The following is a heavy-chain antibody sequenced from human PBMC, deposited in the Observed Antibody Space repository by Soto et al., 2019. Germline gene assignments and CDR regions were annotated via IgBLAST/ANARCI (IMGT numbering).Heavy chain of an antibody. CDR2: FDPEDGET. J-gene: IGHJ1*01. CDR3: ATDAPPGPTGHSSSSPYIQH. CDR1: GYTLTELS. Sequence: ASVKVSCKVSGYTLTELSMHWVRQAPGKGLEWMGGFDPEDGETIYAQKFQGRVTMTEDTSTDTAYMELSSLRSEDTAVYYCATDAPPGPTGHSSSSPYIQHSGQGTLVTVSS. D-gene: IGHD6-6*01. V-gene: IGHV1-24*01.